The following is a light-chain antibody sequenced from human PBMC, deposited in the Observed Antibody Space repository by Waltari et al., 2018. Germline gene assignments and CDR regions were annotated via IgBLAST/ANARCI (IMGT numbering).Light chain of an antibody. J-gene: IGLJ3*02. Sequence: QSVLTQPPSVSAIPGQRVPISCSGDNSNIGSHFVLWFQLAPQLAPKLLIHTSNQRPSGVPDRFSGSRSGTSASLAITGLQSEYEADYYCASCDDVLRSWMFGGGTKVTVL. V-gene: IGLV1-47*02. CDR1: NSNIGSHF. CDR3: ASCDDVLRSWM. CDR2: TSN.